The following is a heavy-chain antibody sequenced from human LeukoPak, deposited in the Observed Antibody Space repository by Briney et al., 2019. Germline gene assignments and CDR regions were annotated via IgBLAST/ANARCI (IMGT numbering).Heavy chain of an antibody. Sequence: ASVKVSCKASGYTFTSYDINWVRQATGQGLEWVGWMNPNNGKTGYAQKFQGRVTMTRNSSISTVYMEMNTLRSEDTAMYYCAGGSWITGSASHYYQMDVWGKGTPVIVSS. CDR3: AGGSWITGSASHYYQMDV. CDR1: GYTFTSYD. V-gene: IGHV1-8*01. CDR2: MNPNNGKT. J-gene: IGHJ6*03. D-gene: IGHD1-20*01.